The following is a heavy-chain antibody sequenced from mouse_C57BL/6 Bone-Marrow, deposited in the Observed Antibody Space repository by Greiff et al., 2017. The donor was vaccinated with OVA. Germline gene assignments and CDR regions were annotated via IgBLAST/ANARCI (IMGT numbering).Heavy chain of an antibody. D-gene: IGHD2-14*01. CDR2: IDPSDSYT. V-gene: IGHV1-69*01. Sequence: QVQLQQPGAELVMPGASVKLSWKASGYTFTSYWMHWVKQRPGQGLEWIGEIDPSDSYTNYNQKFKGKSTLTVDKSSSTAYMQLSSLTSEDSAVYYCAREGYPYYAMDYWGQGTSVTVSS. CDR1: GYTFTSYW. CDR3: AREGYPYYAMDY. J-gene: IGHJ4*01.